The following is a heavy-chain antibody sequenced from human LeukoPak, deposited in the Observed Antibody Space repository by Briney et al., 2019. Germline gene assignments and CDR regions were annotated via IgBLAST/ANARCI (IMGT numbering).Heavy chain of an antibody. CDR3: ARERHIVVVPAAMSSWFDP. Sequence: GASVKVSCKASGYTFTSYAMHWVRQAPGQRLEWMGWINAGNGNTKYSQKFQGRVTITRDTSASTAYMELSSLRSEDTAAYYCARERHIVVVPAAMSSWFDPWGQGTLVTVSS. V-gene: IGHV1-3*01. CDR1: GYTFTSYA. J-gene: IGHJ5*02. CDR2: INAGNGNT. D-gene: IGHD2-2*01.